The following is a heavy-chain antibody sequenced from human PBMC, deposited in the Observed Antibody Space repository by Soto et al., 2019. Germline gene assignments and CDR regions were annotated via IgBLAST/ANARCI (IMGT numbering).Heavy chain of an antibody. J-gene: IGHJ5*01. CDR1: GFAFSSYA. D-gene: IGHD1-20*01. CDR2: ISYDGSNK. V-gene: IGHV3-30-3*01. CDR3: ARDSAPGITGIYRWFDS. Sequence: GGSLRLSCAASGFAFSSYAMPWVRQAPGKGLEWVAVISYDGSNKYYADSVKGRFTISRDNSKNTLYLQMNSLRAEDTAVYYCARDSAPGITGIYRWFDSWGQGTLVTVSS.